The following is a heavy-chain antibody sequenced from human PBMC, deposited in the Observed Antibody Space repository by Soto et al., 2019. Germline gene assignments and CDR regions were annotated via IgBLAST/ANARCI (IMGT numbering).Heavy chain of an antibody. D-gene: IGHD3-10*01. CDR3: ARDPFGGRGVPNGMEY. V-gene: IGHV4-59*01. J-gene: IGHJ6*01. CDR1: GGSISSYY. Sequence: KTSETLSLTCTVSGGSISSYYWSWIRQPPGKGLEWIGYIYYSGSTNYNPSLKSRVTISVDTSKNQFSLKLSSVTAADTAVYYCARDPFGGRGVPNGMEYGEPGTTVAAST. CDR2: IYYSGST.